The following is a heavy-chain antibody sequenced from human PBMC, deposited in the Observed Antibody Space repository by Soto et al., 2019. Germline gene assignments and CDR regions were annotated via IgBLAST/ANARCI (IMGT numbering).Heavy chain of an antibody. CDR2: IKQDGSEK. J-gene: IGHJ5*02. V-gene: IGHV3-7*01. Sequence: GGSLRLSCAASGFTFSSYWMSWVRQAPGKGLEWVANIKQDGSEKYYVDSVKGRFTISRDNAKNSLYLQMNSLRAEDTAVYYCASEPPGDCSGGSCYSSWFDPWGQGTLVTVSS. D-gene: IGHD2-15*01. CDR3: ASEPPGDCSGGSCYSSWFDP. CDR1: GFTFSSYW.